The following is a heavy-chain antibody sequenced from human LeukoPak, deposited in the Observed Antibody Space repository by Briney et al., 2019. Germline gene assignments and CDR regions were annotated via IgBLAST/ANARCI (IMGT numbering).Heavy chain of an antibody. J-gene: IGHJ4*02. CDR1: GGSFSAYH. CDR3: ARIRGYDFRGD. D-gene: IGHD5-12*01. V-gene: IGHV4-34*01. Sequence: SETLSLTCAVYGGSFSAYHWSWIRQPPGKGLEWIGEINHSGSTNYNPSLKSRVTISLDMSKNQFSLKLTSVTAADTAVYYCARIRGYDFRGDWGQGTLVTVSS. CDR2: INHSGST.